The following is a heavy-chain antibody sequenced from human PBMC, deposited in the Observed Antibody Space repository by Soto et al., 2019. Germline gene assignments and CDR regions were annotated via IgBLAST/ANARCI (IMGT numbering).Heavy chain of an antibody. CDR2: IWYDGSDK. CDR1: GFTISSYG. Sequence: QVQLRESGGGVVQPGRSVRLSCAASGFTISSYGMHWVRQAPGKGLEWVAIIWYDGSDKYYADSVKGRFTISRDNSKNTLYLQMNSLRVEDTAVYYCARDMVNAVAGIFVWGQGTLVTVSS. J-gene: IGHJ4*02. D-gene: IGHD6-19*01. V-gene: IGHV3-33*01. CDR3: ARDMVNAVAGIFV.